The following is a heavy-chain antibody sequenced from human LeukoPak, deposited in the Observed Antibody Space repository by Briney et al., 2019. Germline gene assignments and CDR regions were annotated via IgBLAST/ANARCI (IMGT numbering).Heavy chain of an antibody. D-gene: IGHD4-17*01. V-gene: IGHV5-51*01. CDR3: ARFLKVTTLFGDYYYYMDV. CDR1: GYSFTSYW. J-gene: IGHJ6*03. Sequence: GESLKISCKGSGYSFTSYWIGWVRQMPGKGLEWMGIIYPGDSDTRYSPSFQGQVTISADKSISTAYLQWSSLKASDTAMYYCARFLKVTTLFGDYYYYMDVWGKGTTVTISS. CDR2: IYPGDSDT.